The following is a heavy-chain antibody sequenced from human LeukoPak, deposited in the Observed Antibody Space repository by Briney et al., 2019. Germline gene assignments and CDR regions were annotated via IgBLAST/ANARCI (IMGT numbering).Heavy chain of an antibody. V-gene: IGHV1-69-2*01. J-gene: IGHJ4*02. CDR1: GHTFTDYY. CDR3: ATVGYCSSTSCPTDY. CDR2: VDPEDGET. D-gene: IGHD2-2*01. Sequence: ASVKISCKVSGHTFTDYYMHWVQQAPGKGLEWMGLVDPEDGETIYAEKFQGRVTITADTSTDTAYMELSSLRSEDTAVYYCATVGYCSSTSCPTDYWGQGTLVTVSS.